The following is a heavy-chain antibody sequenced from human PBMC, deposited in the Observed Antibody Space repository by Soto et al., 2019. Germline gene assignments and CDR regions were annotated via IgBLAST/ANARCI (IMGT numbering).Heavy chain of an antibody. Sequence: EVQLLESGGGLVQPGGSLGLSCAASGFTFGTYAMNWVRQAPGKGLEWVSGISGSGGSTYYTDSVKGRFTISRDNSKNTLYLQMNSLRADDTAVYYCAKDRSVDTRDWFDPWGQGTLVTVSS. J-gene: IGHJ5*02. CDR2: ISGSGGST. CDR1: GFTFGTYA. V-gene: IGHV3-23*01. CDR3: AKDRSVDTRDWFDP. D-gene: IGHD5-18*01.